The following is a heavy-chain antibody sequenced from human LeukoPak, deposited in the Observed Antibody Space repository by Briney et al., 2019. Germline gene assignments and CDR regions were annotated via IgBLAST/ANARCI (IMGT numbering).Heavy chain of an antibody. CDR1: GGSISSGSYY. Sequence: SQTLSLTCTVSGGSISSGSYYWSWIRQPAGKGLEWIGRIHTSGYTKDNPSLKSRVTISVDTSKNHFSLKLSSVTAADTAVYYCAKGGYSSGWRNYFDYFGQGTLVTVSS. CDR2: IHTSGYT. J-gene: IGHJ4*02. D-gene: IGHD6-25*01. CDR3: AKGGYSSGWRNYFDY. V-gene: IGHV4-61*02.